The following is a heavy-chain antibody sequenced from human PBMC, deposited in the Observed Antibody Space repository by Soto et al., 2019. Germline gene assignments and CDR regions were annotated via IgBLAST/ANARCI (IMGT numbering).Heavy chain of an antibody. CDR3: ARGHAYSSGWYDPQGYYFDY. D-gene: IGHD6-19*01. CDR1: GDSVSSNSAA. CDR2: TYYRSKWYN. Sequence: PAQTLSLTCAISGDSVSSNSAAWNLIRQSPSRGFEWLGRTYYRSKWYNDYAGSVKSRIRINPDTAKNQFSLQLNSVTPEDTAVYYCARGHAYSSGWYDPQGYYFDYWGQGTLVTSPQ. V-gene: IGHV6-1*01. J-gene: IGHJ4*02.